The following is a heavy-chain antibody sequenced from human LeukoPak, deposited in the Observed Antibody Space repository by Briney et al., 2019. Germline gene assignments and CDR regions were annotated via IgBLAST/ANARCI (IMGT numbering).Heavy chain of an antibody. CDR3: AKDCSGGSCFDY. Sequence: PGGSLRLSCAASGFTFSSYGMHWVRQAPGKGLEGVAVIWYDGSNKYYADSVKGRFTISRDNSKNTLYLQMNSLRAEDTAVYYCAKDCSGGSCFDYWGQGTLVTVSS. J-gene: IGHJ4*02. CDR1: GFTFSSYG. CDR2: IWYDGSNK. D-gene: IGHD2-15*01. V-gene: IGHV3-33*06.